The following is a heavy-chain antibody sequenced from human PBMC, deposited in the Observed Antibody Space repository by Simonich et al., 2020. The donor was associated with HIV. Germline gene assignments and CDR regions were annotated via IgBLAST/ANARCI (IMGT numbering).Heavy chain of an antibody. Sequence: QVQLVQSGAEVKKPGSSVKVSCKASGGTFSSFAISWLRQAPGLGLEWVGGITPLFGTANYAQMFQGRVTITADESTSTAYMELSSLRSEDTGIYYCARKGGGRGVYYFDYWGQGTLVTVSS. CDR3: ARKGGGRGVYYFDY. V-gene: IGHV1-69*13. J-gene: IGHJ4*02. CDR1: GGTFSSFA. CDR2: ITPLFGTA. D-gene: IGHD3-10*01.